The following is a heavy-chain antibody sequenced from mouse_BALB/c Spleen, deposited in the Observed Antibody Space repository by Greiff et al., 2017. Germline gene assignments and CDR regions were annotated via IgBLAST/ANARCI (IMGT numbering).Heavy chain of an antibody. J-gene: IGHJ4*01. Sequence: EVHLVESGGGLVQPGGSLRLSCATSGFTFTDYYMSWVRQPPGKALEWLGFIRNKANGYTTEYSASVKGRFTISRDNSQSILYLQMNTLRAEDSATYYCARERGITTVVARRAMDYWGQGTSVTVSS. CDR2: IRNKANGYTT. D-gene: IGHD1-1*01. CDR1: GFTFTDYY. V-gene: IGHV7-3*02. CDR3: ARERGITTVVARRAMDY.